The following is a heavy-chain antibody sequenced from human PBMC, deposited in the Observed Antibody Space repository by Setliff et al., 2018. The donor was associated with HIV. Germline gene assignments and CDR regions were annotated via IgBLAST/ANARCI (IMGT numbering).Heavy chain of an antibody. D-gene: IGHD4-17*01. V-gene: IGHV5-10-1*01. CDR1: GYKFTGYW. CDR2: IDPSDSYV. J-gene: IGHJ4*02. CDR3: ARHKNGAYSLDS. Sequence: GESLKISCKGSGYKFTGYWINWVRQMPGKGLEWMGRIDPSDSYVDYSPSFQGHVTISIDKSVSSAHLQWSSLKASDTAMYYCARHKNGAYSLDSWGQGTLVTVSS.